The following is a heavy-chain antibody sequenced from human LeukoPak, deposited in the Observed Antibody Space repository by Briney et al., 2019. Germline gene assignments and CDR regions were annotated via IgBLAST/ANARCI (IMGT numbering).Heavy chain of an antibody. V-gene: IGHV3-23*01. Sequence: GGSLRLSCAASGFTFSSYAMSWVRQAPGKGLEWASAISGSGGSTYYADSVKGRFTISRANPKNTLYLQMNSLRAEDTAVYYCAKISATVTTDWFDPWGQGTLVTVSS. CDR3: AKISATVTTDWFDP. CDR1: GFTFSSYA. J-gene: IGHJ5*02. D-gene: IGHD4-17*01. CDR2: ISGSGGST.